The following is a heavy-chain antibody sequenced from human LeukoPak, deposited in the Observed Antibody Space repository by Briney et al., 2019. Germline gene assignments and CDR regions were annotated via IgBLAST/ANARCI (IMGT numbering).Heavy chain of an antibody. D-gene: IGHD6-19*01. Sequence: SEALSLTCTVSGGSISSSSYYWGWIRQPPGKGLEWIGIIYYSGSTYYNPSLKSRATISVDRSKNQFSLKLSSVTAADTAVYYCARDYGYSSGPDAFDIWGQGTMVTVSS. CDR3: ARDYGYSSGPDAFDI. CDR2: IYYSGST. CDR1: GGSISSSSYY. V-gene: IGHV4-39*07. J-gene: IGHJ3*02.